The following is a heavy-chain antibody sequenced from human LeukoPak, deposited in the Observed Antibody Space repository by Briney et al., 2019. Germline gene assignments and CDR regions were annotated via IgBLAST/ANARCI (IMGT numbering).Heavy chain of an antibody. Sequence: PGRSLRLSCAASGFTFSSYGMHWVRQAPGKGLEWVAVISYDGSNKYYADSVKGRFTISRDNSKNTLYLQMNSLRAEDTAVHYCAKDISDIEGRWGQGTLVTSST. CDR3: AKDISDIEGR. J-gene: IGHJ4*02. D-gene: IGHD3-3*02. V-gene: IGHV3-30*18. CDR2: ISYDGSNK. CDR1: GFTFSSYG.